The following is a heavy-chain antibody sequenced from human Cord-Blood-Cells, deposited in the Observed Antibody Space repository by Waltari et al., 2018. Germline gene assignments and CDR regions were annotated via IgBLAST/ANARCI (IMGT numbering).Heavy chain of an antibody. CDR3: ARIYFGGSGSNWFDP. D-gene: IGHD3-10*01. CDR1: GYTFTGYY. J-gene: IGHJ5*02. V-gene: IGHV1-2*02. Sequence: QVQLVQSGAEVKKPGASVKVSCKASGYTFTGYYMHWLRQPPGQGLEWMGWINPNSGGTNYAQKFQGRVTMTRDTSISTAYMELSRLRSDDTAVYYCARIYFGGSGSNWFDPWGQGTLVTVSS. CDR2: INPNSGGT.